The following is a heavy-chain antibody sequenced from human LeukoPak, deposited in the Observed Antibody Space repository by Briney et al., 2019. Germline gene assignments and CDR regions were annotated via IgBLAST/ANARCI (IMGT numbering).Heavy chain of an antibody. CDR1: GYTFTGYY. V-gene: IGHV1-2*06. CDR3: ASTGIAVAGTEGRLYDY. CDR2: INLNSGGT. J-gene: IGHJ4*02. Sequence: GASVKVSCKASGYTFTGYYKHWVRQAPGQGLEWLGRINLNSGGTNYAQKFQGRVTMTRDTSISTAYMELSRLRSDDTAVYYCASTGIAVAGTEGRLYDYWGQGTLVTVSS. D-gene: IGHD6-19*01.